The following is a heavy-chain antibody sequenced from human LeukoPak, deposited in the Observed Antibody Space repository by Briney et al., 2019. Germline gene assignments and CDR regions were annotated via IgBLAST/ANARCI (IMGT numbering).Heavy chain of an antibody. J-gene: IGHJ3*02. CDR1: GFTFSSYA. D-gene: IGHD4-17*01. V-gene: IGHV3-23*01. Sequence: GGSLRLSCAASGFTFSSYAMSWVRQAPGKGLEWVSAISGSGGSTYYADSVKGQFIISRDNSKNTLYLQINSLRVDDTAVYYCARTTVTPGSYDAFDIWGQGTMVTVSS. CDR2: ISGSGGST. CDR3: ARTTVTPGSYDAFDI.